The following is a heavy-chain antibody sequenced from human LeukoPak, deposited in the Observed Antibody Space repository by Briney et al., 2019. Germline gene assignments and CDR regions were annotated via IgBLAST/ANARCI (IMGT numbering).Heavy chain of an antibody. Sequence: GASVKVSCKASGYTFTSYGISWVRQAPGQGLEWMGWISAYNDNTNYAQKLQGRVTMTTDTSTSTAYMELRSLRSDDTAVYYCARVHYAILTGYSYFDYWGQGTLVTVSS. J-gene: IGHJ4*02. V-gene: IGHV1-18*01. CDR1: GYTFTSYG. CDR3: ARVHYAILTGYSYFDY. CDR2: ISAYNDNT. D-gene: IGHD3-9*01.